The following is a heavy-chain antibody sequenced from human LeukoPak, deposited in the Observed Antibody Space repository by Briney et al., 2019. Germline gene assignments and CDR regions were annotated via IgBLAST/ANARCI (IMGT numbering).Heavy chain of an antibody. CDR1: GYIFTGYY. CDR2: INPNTGGT. V-gene: IGHV1-2*02. D-gene: IGHD3-16*01. Sequence: ASVKVSCKASGYIFTGYYVYWMRQAPGQGLEWMGWINPNTGGTNYAQKFQGRVVMTGDTSVNTAYMELSGLKSDDTAVYYCARDWGPRGLSLDYWGQGTLVTASS. J-gene: IGHJ4*02. CDR3: ARDWGPRGLSLDY.